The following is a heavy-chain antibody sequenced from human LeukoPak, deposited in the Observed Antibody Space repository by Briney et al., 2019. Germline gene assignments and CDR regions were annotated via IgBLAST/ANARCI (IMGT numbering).Heavy chain of an antibody. J-gene: IGHJ5*02. Sequence: SETLSLTCTVSGGSISSYYWSWIRQPPGKGLEWIGYIYYSGSTNYNPSLKSRVTISVDTSKNQFSLKLSSVTAADTAVYYCAREGSAYRGGDCYDNWFDPWGQGTLVTVPS. D-gene: IGHD2-21*02. V-gene: IGHV4-59*01. CDR1: GGSISSYY. CDR2: IYYSGST. CDR3: AREGSAYRGGDCYDNWFDP.